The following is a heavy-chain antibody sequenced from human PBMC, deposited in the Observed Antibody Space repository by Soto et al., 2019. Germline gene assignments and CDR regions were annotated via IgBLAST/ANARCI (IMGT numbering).Heavy chain of an antibody. V-gene: IGHV4-31*03. CDR1: GGSISSDTYY. J-gene: IGHJ6*02. CDR3: ARLKYSSGWSSSGYYYYGMDV. CDR2: IYHSGGT. Sequence: SETLSLTCTVSGGSISSDTYYWSWIRQHPGKGLEWIGYIYHSGGTYYNPSLKSRVTISVDTSKNQFSLKLSSVTAADTAVYYCARLKYSSGWSSSGYYYYGMDVWGQGTTVTVSS. D-gene: IGHD6-19*01.